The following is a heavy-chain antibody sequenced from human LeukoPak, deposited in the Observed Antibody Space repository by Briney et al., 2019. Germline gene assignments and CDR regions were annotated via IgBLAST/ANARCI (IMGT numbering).Heavy chain of an antibody. V-gene: IGHV3-7*01. CDR1: GFTFSSYW. Sequence: PGGSLRLSCAASGFTFSSYWMSWVRQAPGKGLEWVANIKQDGSEKYYVDSVKGRFTISRDNAKNSLYLQMNSLRAEDTAVYYCARVSNDVVLRFDYWGQGTLVTVSS. D-gene: IGHD1-1*01. CDR2: IKQDGSEK. CDR3: ARVSNDVVLRFDY. J-gene: IGHJ4*02.